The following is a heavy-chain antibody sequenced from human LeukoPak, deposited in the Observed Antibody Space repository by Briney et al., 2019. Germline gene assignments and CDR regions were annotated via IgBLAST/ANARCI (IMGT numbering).Heavy chain of an antibody. J-gene: IGHJ4*02. Sequence: PSETLSLTCTVSGGSISRGNYYWSWIRQPPGKGLEWIGYIYYSGSTFYNPSLKSRVTISVDTSKNQFSLKLTSVTAADTAVYYCASRDSSGYPDYWGQGTLVTVSS. CDR3: ASRDSSGYPDY. V-gene: IGHV4-30-4*01. CDR2: IYYSGST. D-gene: IGHD3-22*01. CDR1: GGSISRGNYY.